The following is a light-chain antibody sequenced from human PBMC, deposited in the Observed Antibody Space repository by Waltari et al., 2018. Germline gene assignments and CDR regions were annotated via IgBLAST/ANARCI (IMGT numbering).Light chain of an antibody. V-gene: IGLV2-11*01. CDR3: CSYAGGNTYV. CDR2: NVS. Sequence: QSALTQPRSVSGSPGQSVTISCTGTSSNVGGYNYVFWYQHRPGKAPKLMIYNVSNLPSGVPDRLSGSKSANTASLTISGLQAEGEADYYCCSYAGGNTYVFGTGTKVTVL. CDR1: SSNVGGYNY. J-gene: IGLJ1*01.